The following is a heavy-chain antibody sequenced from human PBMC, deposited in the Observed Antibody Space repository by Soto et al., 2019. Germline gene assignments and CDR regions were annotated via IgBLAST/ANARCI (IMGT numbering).Heavy chain of an antibody. CDR1: GYSFTSYW. CDR3: ASGGEPWPRYYYGMDV. CDR2: IYPGDSDT. D-gene: IGHD3-16*01. Sequence: GESLKISCKGSGYSFTSYWIGWVRQMPGKGLEWMGIIYPGDSDTRYSPSFQDQVTISADKSISTAYLQWSSLKASDTAMYYCASGGEPWPRYYYGMDVWGQGTTVTVSS. V-gene: IGHV5-51*01. J-gene: IGHJ6*02.